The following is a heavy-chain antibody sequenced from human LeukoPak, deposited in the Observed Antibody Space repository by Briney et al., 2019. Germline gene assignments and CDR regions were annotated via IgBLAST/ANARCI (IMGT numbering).Heavy chain of an antibody. V-gene: IGHV3-7*01. Sequence: GGSLRLSCAASGFTFSSYWMSWVRQAPGKGLEWVANIEQDGSEKYYVDSVKGRFTIFRGNAKNSLYLQMNSLRAEDTAVYYCARIGDYYDGSSYLPFSFWGQGTLLTVSS. CDR2: IEQDGSEK. CDR1: GFTFSSYW. CDR3: ARIGDYYDGSSYLPFSF. D-gene: IGHD3-22*01. J-gene: IGHJ4*02.